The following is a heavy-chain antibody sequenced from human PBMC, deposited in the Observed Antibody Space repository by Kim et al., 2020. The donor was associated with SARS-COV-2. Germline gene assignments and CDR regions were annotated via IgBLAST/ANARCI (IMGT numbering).Heavy chain of an antibody. D-gene: IGHD3-22*01. CDR3: ARNPITLIVVVTNWFDP. V-gene: IGHV3-11*01. J-gene: IGHJ5*02. Sequence: GGSLRLSCAASGFTFSDYYMSWIRQAPGKGLEWVSYSSSSGSTIYYADSVKARFTISRYNAKNSLYLQMNSLRAEDTAVYYCARNPITLIVVVTNWFDPWGQGTLVTVSS. CDR2: SSSSGSTI. CDR1: GFTFSDYY.